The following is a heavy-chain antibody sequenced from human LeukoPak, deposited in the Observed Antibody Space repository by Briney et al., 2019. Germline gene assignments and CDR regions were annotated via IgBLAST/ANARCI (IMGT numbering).Heavy chain of an antibody. Sequence: GGSLRLSCAASGFTVSSNYMSWVRRAPGKGLEWVSVIYSGGSTYYADSVKGRFTISRDNSKNTLYLQMNSLRAEDTAVYYCAAMVRGVRYYYYMDVWGKGTTVTISS. J-gene: IGHJ6*03. D-gene: IGHD3-10*01. CDR2: IYSGGST. CDR3: AAMVRGVRYYYYMDV. CDR1: GFTVSSNY. V-gene: IGHV3-53*01.